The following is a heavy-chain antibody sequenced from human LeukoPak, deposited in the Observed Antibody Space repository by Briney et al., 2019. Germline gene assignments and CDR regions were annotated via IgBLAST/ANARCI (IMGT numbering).Heavy chain of an antibody. Sequence: GASVKVSCKASGYTFTSYDINRVRQATGQGLEWMGWMNPNSGNTGYAQKFQGRVTMTRNTSISTAYMELSSLRSEDTAVYYCARGNRAAGIISWFGSVLYYFDYWGQGTLVTVSS. V-gene: IGHV1-8*01. CDR3: ARGNRAAGIISWFGSVLYYFDY. CDR2: MNPNSGNT. D-gene: IGHD6-13*01. CDR1: GYTFTSYD. J-gene: IGHJ4*02.